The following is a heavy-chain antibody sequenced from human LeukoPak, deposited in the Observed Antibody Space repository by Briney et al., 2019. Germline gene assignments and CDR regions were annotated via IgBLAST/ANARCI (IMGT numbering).Heavy chain of an antibody. CDR2: IYAGGGGDSA. V-gene: IGHV3-53*05. CDR1: GFTVTGND. CDR3: LRQGPGSPAR. Sequence: GGSLRLSCAPSGFTVTGNDMNWVRQAPGKGLEWVSLIYAGGGGDSAHYADSMRGRFTGSRDDSKNTLDLQMRSLKPDDTAVYYCLRQGPGSPARWGQGTLVIVSS. D-gene: IGHD1-26*01. J-gene: IGHJ4*02.